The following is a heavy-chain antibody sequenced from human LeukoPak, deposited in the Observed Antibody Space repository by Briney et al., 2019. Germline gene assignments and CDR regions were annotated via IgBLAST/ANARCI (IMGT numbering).Heavy chain of an antibody. Sequence: SETLSLTCTVSGGSVSSGTYYWSWIRQPPGEGLEWIGYIYYSGNTNNNPSLKSRVTISIDTSKNQFSLRLSSVTAADTAVYYCARVGDGNFDYWGQGTLVTVSS. CDR2: IYYSGNT. J-gene: IGHJ4*02. CDR1: GGSVSSGTYY. CDR3: ARVGDGNFDY. V-gene: IGHV4-61*01. D-gene: IGHD3-10*01.